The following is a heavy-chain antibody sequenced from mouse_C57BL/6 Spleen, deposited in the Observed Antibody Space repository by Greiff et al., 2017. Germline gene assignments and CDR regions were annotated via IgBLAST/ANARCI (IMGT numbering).Heavy chain of an antibody. Sequence: QVQLQQPGAALVKPGASVKMSCKASGYTFTSYWITWVKQRPGQGLEWIGDIYPGSGSNNYNAKVKSKATRTVDTSSSTAYMQLSSLTSEDSAVYYCARRGMVTTRDYFDYWGQGTTLTVSS. CDR1: GYTFTSYW. J-gene: IGHJ2*01. CDR3: ARRGMVTTRDYFDY. CDR2: IYPGSGSN. D-gene: IGHD2-2*01. V-gene: IGHV1-55*01.